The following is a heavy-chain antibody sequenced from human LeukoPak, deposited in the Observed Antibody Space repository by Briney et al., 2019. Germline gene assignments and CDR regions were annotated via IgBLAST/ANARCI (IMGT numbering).Heavy chain of an antibody. J-gene: IGHJ6*03. CDR3: AGGSCSSTSCYWLYYYMDV. CDR2: IIPIFGTA. V-gene: IGHV1-69*06. Sequence: ASVKVSCKASGGTFSSYAISWVRQAPGQGLEWMGGIIPIFGTANYAQKFQGRVTITADKSTSTAYMELSSLRSEDTAVYYCAGGSCSSTSCYWLYYYMDVWGKGTTVTVSS. CDR1: GGTFSSYA. D-gene: IGHD2-2*01.